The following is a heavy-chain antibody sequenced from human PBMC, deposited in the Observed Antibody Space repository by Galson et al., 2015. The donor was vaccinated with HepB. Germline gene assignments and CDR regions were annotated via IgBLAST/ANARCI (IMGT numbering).Heavy chain of an antibody. Sequence: SLRLSCAASGFKFYNYAMNWLRQTPGKRLEYVSAVRRNGDETWYADSVKGRFTISGDNSKNTLDVQMSTLRPEDTAVYYCSSDAFDVWGQGTMVIVSS. V-gene: IGHV3-64*05. CDR2: VRRNGDET. CDR3: SSDAFDV. CDR1: GFKFYNYA. J-gene: IGHJ3*01.